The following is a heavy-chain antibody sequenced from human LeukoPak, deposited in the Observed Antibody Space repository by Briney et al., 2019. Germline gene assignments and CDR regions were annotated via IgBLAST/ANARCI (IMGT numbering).Heavy chain of an antibody. V-gene: IGHV3-48*01. D-gene: IGHD3-16*01. CDR3: ARGGPTWFDP. J-gene: IGHJ5*02. Sequence: PGGSLRLSCAASGFTFSSYSMNWVRQAPGKGLKWVSYISSSSSTIYYADSVKGRFTISRDNAKNSLYLQMNSLRAEDTAVYYCARGGPTWFDPWGQGTLVTVSS. CDR1: GFTFSSYS. CDR2: ISSSSSTI.